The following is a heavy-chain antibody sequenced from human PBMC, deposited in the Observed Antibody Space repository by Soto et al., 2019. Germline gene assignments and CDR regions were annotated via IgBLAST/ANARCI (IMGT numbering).Heavy chain of an antibody. CDR1: GGSISSYY. V-gene: IGHV4-59*08. CDR3: ARHEVAGTIDY. CDR2: IYHSGST. J-gene: IGHJ4*02. D-gene: IGHD6-19*01. Sequence: SETLSLTCTVSGGSISSYYWSWIRQPPGKGLEWIGCIYHSGSTNYNPSLKSRVTISVDTSKNQLSLKLSSVTAADTAVYYCARHEVAGTIDYWGQGTLVTVSS.